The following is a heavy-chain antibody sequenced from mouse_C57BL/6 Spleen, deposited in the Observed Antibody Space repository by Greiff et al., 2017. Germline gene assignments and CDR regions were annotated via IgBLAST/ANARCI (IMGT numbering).Heavy chain of an antibody. CDR2: INPNNGGT. Sequence: EVQLQQSGPELVKPGASVKISCKASGYTFTDYYMNWVKQSHGKSLEWIGDINPNNGGTTYSQKFKGKATLTVDKSSSTAYMELRSLTSEDSAVYYCARAVYGYADFDYWGQGTTLTVSS. J-gene: IGHJ2*01. D-gene: IGHD2-2*01. CDR3: ARAVYGYADFDY. CDR1: GYTFTDYY. V-gene: IGHV1-26*01.